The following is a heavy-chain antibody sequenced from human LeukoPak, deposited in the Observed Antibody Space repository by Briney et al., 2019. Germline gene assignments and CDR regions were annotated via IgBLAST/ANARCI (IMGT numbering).Heavy chain of an antibody. D-gene: IGHD6-13*01. CDR2: ISYDGSNK. CDR3: ARGGAAAGIPADY. J-gene: IGHJ4*02. V-gene: IGHV3-30*03. Sequence: GRSLRLSCGASGFTFSSYGMHWVRQAPGKGLEWVAVISYDGSNKYYADSVKGRFTISRDNSKNTLYLQMNSLRAEDTAVYYCARGGAAAGIPADYWGQGTLVTVSS. CDR1: GFTFSSYG.